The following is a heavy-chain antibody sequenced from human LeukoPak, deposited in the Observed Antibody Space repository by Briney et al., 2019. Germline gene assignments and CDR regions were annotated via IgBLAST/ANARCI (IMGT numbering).Heavy chain of an antibody. CDR1: GDSGSSNTDS. D-gene: IGHD2-2*01. CDR2: TYYRSKWYN. CDR3: AREIYGYCRGARCYVFVY. V-gene: IGHV6-1*01. Sequence: SQTLSLSFAISGDSGSSNTDSWNWIRQSPSRGLEWLGRTYYRSKWYNDYAVSVKSRITINPDTSKNQFSLQLTSVTPEDTAVYYCAREIYGYCRGARCYVFVYWGQGTLVTVSS. J-gene: IGHJ4*02.